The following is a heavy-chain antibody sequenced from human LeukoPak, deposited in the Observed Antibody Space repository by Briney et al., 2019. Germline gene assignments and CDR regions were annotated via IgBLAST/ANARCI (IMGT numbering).Heavy chain of an antibody. J-gene: IGHJ6*02. CDR1: DDSMTGYY. D-gene: IGHD2-21*02. Sequence: SETLSLTCTGSDDSMTGYYWSWIRQPPGKGLEWVAYIFHSGDTNYNPSLRSRITISIDTSKNPFSLKLRSVTAAATAVYYCAGSNCGGDCYQEPYYYYYGMDVWGQGPTVTVSS. CDR2: IFHSGDT. CDR3: AGSNCGGDCYQEPYYYYYGMDV. V-gene: IGHV4-59*01.